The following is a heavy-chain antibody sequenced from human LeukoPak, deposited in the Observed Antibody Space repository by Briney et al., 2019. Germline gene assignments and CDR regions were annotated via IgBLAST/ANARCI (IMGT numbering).Heavy chain of an antibody. Sequence: SETLSLTCTVSGGSISSYYWSWIRQPPGKGLEWIGYIYYSGSTNYNPSLKSRVTISVDTSKNQFSLKLGSVTAADTAVYYCARAGITSKYDFWSGYPKYYFDYWGQGTLVTVSS. CDR3: ARAGITSKYDFWSGYPKYYFDY. CDR2: IYYSGST. CDR1: GGSISSYY. V-gene: IGHV4-59*01. D-gene: IGHD3-3*01. J-gene: IGHJ4*02.